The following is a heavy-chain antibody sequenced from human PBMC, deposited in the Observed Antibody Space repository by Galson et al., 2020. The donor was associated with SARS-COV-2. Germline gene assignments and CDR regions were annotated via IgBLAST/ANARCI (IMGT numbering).Heavy chain of an antibody. J-gene: IGHJ6*03. CDR3: ASGGFLEWGYYYYYYMDV. CDR1: GFTFSSYD. CDR2: IGTAGDT. V-gene: IGHV3-13*01. Sequence: GGSLRLSCAASGFTFSSYDMHWVRQATGKGLEWVPAIGTAGDTYYPGSVKGRFTISRENAKNSLYRQMNSLRAGDTAVYYCASGGFLEWGYYYYYYMDVWGKGTTVTVSS. D-gene: IGHD3-3*01.